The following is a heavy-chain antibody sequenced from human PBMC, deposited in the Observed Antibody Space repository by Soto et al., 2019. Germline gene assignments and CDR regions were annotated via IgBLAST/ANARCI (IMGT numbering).Heavy chain of an antibody. J-gene: IGHJ5*02. CDR2: IYYSGST. Sequence: QVQLQESGPGLVKPSQTLSLTCTVSGGSISSGGYYWSWIRQHPGKGLEWIGYIYYSGSTDYNPSLQSPVTRSADTCKHLFPLKMRSVTAADTAVYYCARAAHYSRPFRWFDPWGQGTLVTVSS. D-gene: IGHD6-13*01. V-gene: IGHV4-31*01. CDR3: ARAAHYSRPFRWFDP. CDR1: GGSISSGGYY.